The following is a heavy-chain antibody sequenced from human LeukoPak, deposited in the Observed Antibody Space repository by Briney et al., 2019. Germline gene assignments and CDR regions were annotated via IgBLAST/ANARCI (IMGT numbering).Heavy chain of an antibody. CDR1: GFTFSSYA. J-gene: IGHJ2*01. CDR3: AKTPLIWGFAYWYFDL. D-gene: IGHD3-16*01. CDR2: ISGSGGST. V-gene: IGHV3-23*01. Sequence: GGSLRLSCAASGFTFSSYAMSWVRQAPGKGLEWVSAISGSGGSTYYADSVKGRFTISRDNSKNTLYLQMNSLRAEDTAVYYCAKTPLIWGFAYWYFDLWGRGTLLTVSS.